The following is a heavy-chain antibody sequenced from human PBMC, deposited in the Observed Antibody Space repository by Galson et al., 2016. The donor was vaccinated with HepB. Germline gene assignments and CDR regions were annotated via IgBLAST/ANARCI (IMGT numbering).Heavy chain of an antibody. CDR1: GFTFSNNG. CDR2: IWYDGSNK. CDR3: AIDGYVWGSYRHSRYYHYYMDV. J-gene: IGHJ6*03. D-gene: IGHD3-16*02. Sequence: SLRLSCAASGFTFSNNGMHWVRQAPGKGLEWVAVIWYDGSNKYYADSVKGRFTISRDNSKNTLYLQMNRLRAEDTAVYYCAIDGYVWGSYRHSRYYHYYMDVWGKGTTVTITS. V-gene: IGHV3-33*01.